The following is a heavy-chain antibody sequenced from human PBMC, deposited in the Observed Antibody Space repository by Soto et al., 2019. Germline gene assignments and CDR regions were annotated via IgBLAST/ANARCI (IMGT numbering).Heavy chain of an antibody. J-gene: IGHJ3*02. CDR1: GFTFYSYA. CDR2: IGSVGGDT. CDR3: VKDRMAYNSVWDPFDI. V-gene: IGHV3-23*01. D-gene: IGHD1-20*01. Sequence: GGSLRLSCAASGFTFYSYAMSWVRQAPGKGLEWVSTIGSVGGDTYYADSVKGRFTISRDDSKNTLLLQMNSLRAEDTAVYYCVKDRMAYNSVWDPFDIWGQGTTVTVSS.